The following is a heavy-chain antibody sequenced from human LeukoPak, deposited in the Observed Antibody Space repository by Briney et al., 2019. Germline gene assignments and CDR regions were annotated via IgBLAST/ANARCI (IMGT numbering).Heavy chain of an antibody. CDR2: ISWNSGSI. D-gene: IGHD3-22*01. CDR1: GFTFDDYA. Sequence: PGGSLRLSCAASGFTFDDYAMHWVRHAPGKGLEWVSGISWNSGSIGYADSVKGRFTISRDNAKNSLYLQMNSLRAEDTALYYCAKGGRYYYDSSGYHPFDAFDIWGQGTMVTVSS. V-gene: IGHV3-9*01. J-gene: IGHJ3*02. CDR3: AKGGRYYYDSSGYHPFDAFDI.